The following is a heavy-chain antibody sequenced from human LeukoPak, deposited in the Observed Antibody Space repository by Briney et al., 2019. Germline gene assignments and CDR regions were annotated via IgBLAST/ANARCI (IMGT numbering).Heavy chain of an antibody. CDR1: GGTFSSYA. D-gene: IGHD6-13*01. V-gene: IGHV1-69*05. CDR2: IIPIFGTA. CDR3: ARDRTGMRSGVAVAGTGLGYYFDY. Sequence: ASVKVSCKASGGTFSSYAISLVRQAPGQGLEWMGGIIPIFGTANYAQKFQGRVTITTDESTSTAYMELSSLRSEDTAVYYCARDRTGMRSGVAVAGTGLGYYFDYWGQGTLVTVSS. J-gene: IGHJ4*02.